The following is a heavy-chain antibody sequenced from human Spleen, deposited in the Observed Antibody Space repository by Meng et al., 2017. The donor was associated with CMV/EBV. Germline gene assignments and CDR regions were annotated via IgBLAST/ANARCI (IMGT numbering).Heavy chain of an antibody. V-gene: IGHV3-74*01. CDR1: GFTFSSYW. D-gene: IGHD1-26*01. Sequence: GESLKISCAASGFTFSSYWMHWVRQAPGKGLVWVSRINSDGSSTSYADSVKGRFTISRDNAKNSLYLQMNSLRADDTALYYCARVGLGFDIWGQGTLVTVSS. CDR2: INSDGSST. J-gene: IGHJ3*02. CDR3: ARVGLGFDI.